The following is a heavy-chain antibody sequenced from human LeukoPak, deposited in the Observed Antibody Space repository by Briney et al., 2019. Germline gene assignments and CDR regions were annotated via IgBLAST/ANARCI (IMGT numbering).Heavy chain of an antibody. CDR3: VRDRGTYRPIDY. D-gene: IGHD1-26*01. CDR2: ISYTGTYI. J-gene: IGHJ4*02. V-gene: IGHV3-69-1*02. Sequence: GGSLRLSCAASGFTFSDYYMNWVRQAPGKGLEWVSSISYTGTYIYYADSVKGRFTISRDNAQNSLYLQMNSLRAEDTAIYCCVRDRGTYRPIDYWGQGTLVTVSS. CDR1: GFTFSDYY.